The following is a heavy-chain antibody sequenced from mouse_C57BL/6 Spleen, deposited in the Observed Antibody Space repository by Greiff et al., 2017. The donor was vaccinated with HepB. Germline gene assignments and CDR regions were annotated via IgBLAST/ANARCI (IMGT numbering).Heavy chain of an antibody. CDR3: ASLWLRHAMDY. V-gene: IGHV5-6*01. D-gene: IGHD2-2*01. CDR2: ISSGGSYT. Sequence: EVHLVESGGDLVKPGGSLKLSCAASGFTFSSYGMSWVRQTPDKRLEWVATISSGGSYTYYPDSVKGRFTISRDNAKNTLYLQMSSLKSEDTAMYYCASLWLRHAMDYWGQGTSVTVSS. CDR1: GFTFSSYG. J-gene: IGHJ4*01.